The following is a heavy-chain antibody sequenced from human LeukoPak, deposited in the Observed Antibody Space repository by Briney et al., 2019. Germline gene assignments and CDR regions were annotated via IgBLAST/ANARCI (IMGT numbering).Heavy chain of an antibody. CDR2: IKQDGSVI. D-gene: IGHD3-10*01. CDR1: GFTFSSHW. J-gene: IGHJ5*02. Sequence: GGSLRLSCAASGFTFSSHWMSWVRQAPGKGLEWVANIKQDGSVIYYVDSVRGRFTISRDNAKNSLYLQMNSLRAEDTAVYYCARDGWSYDLSWGQGTLVTVSS. CDR3: ARDGWSYDLS. V-gene: IGHV3-7*01.